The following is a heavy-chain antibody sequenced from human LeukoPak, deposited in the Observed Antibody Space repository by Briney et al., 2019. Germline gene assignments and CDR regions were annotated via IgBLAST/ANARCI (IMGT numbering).Heavy chain of an antibody. D-gene: IGHD5-18*01. CDR2: IKSDGSTT. V-gene: IGHV3-74*01. CDR1: GFSFSSYW. Sequence: GGSLRLSCAASGFSFSSYWMHWVRQAPGKGLVWVSRIKSDGSTTTYADSVKGRFTISRDNAKNTLYLQMNSLRAEDTAVYYCARVVDTHFDYWGQGTLVTVSS. CDR3: ARVVDTHFDY. J-gene: IGHJ4*02.